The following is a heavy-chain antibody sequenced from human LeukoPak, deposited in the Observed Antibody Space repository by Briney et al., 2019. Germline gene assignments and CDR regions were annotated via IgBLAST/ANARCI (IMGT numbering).Heavy chain of an antibody. D-gene: IGHD6-19*01. CDR2: MNPNSGNT. V-gene: IGHV1-8*01. CDR1: GYTFTSYD. CDR3: ARGDNPRYSSGSKGDY. J-gene: IGHJ4*02. Sequence: ASVKVSCKASGYTFTSYDINWVRQATGQGLEWMGWMNPNSGNTGYAQKFQGRVTMTRNTSISTAYMELSSLRSEDTAVYYCARGDNPRYSSGSKGDYWGQGTLVTVSS.